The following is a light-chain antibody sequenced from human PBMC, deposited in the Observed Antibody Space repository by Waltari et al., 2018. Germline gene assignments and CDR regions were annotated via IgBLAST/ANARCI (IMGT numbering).Light chain of an antibody. CDR2: WAS. CDR1: QNVLYSSNNENY. Sequence: DIVVTQSPASLAVSLGERATINCKSSQNVLYSSNNENYLAWYQQKPGQPPRLLIYWASTRESGVPGRFSGSGSGTDFTLTISSLQAEDVAVYYCQQYFSAPYTFGQGTKLEIK. CDR3: QQYFSAPYT. V-gene: IGKV4-1*01. J-gene: IGKJ2*01.